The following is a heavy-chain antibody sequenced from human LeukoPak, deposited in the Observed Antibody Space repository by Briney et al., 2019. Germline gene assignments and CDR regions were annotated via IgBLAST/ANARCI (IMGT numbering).Heavy chain of an antibody. Sequence: GGSLRLSCAASGFTFINYAMSWVRQAPGKGLEWVSAISYSGLSTYYADSVKGRFTISRDNSKNTLYLQMNSLRAEETAVYYCARDRKVYTYWGQGTLVTVSS. D-gene: IGHD1-14*01. J-gene: IGHJ4*02. CDR2: ISYSGLST. CDR3: ARDRKVYTY. V-gene: IGHV3-23*01. CDR1: GFTFINYA.